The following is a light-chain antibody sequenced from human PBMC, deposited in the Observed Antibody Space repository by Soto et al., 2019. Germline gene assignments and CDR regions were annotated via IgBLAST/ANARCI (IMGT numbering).Light chain of an antibody. J-gene: IGKJ4*01. CDR3: QQYGGSPRFS. CDR1: QTVSDNY. CDR2: GAS. V-gene: IGKV3-20*01. Sequence: EIVLTQSPGALSLSPGERATLSCRASQTVSDNYLAWYQQKPCQAPRLLIYGASTRATGIPERFSGSGSGTNFTLTISRLEPVDFSVYYCQQYGGSPRFSLVVGTKVEIK.